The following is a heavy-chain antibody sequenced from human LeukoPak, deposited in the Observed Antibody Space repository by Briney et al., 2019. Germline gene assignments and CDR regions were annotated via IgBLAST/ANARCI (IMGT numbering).Heavy chain of an antibody. J-gene: IGHJ3*02. CDR1: GGSISRYY. Sequence: SETLSLTCTVSGGSISRYYWSWIRQPPGKGLDWFGYIYYSGSTNYITSLKSRVTISVDTSKNQFSLKLSSVTAADTAVYYCASYDSSGYWAFDIWGQGTMVTVSS. CDR2: IYYSGST. CDR3: ASYDSSGYWAFDI. D-gene: IGHD3-22*01. V-gene: IGHV4-59*01.